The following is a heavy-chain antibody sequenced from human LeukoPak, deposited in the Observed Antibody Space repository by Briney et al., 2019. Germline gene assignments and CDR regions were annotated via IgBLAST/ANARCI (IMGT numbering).Heavy chain of an antibody. CDR1: GGSISSNSYY. J-gene: IGHJ4*02. CDR2: IYYSGST. CDR3: ASQTWGIITFGGIITYYFDY. D-gene: IGHD3-16*02. V-gene: IGHV4-39*01. Sequence: SETLSLTCAVSGGSISSNSYYWGWIRQPPGKGLEWLGSIYYSGSTYYNPSLKSRVTISVDTSKNQFSLRLSSVTAADTAVYYCASQTWGIITFGGIITYYFDYWGQGTLVTVSS.